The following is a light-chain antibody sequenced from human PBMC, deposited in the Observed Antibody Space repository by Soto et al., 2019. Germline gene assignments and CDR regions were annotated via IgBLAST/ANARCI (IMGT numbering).Light chain of an antibody. CDR2: AVS. V-gene: IGLV2-14*01. CDR3: KSYAGSNTYV. Sequence: QSVLTQPASVSGSPGQSITISCTGTSSDVGSYNYVSWYQQYPGKAPKLMIFAVSNRPSGVSNRFSGSKSGNTASLTISGLQAEDEADYFCKSYAGSNTYVFGSGTKLTVL. CDR1: SSDVGSYNY. J-gene: IGLJ1*01.